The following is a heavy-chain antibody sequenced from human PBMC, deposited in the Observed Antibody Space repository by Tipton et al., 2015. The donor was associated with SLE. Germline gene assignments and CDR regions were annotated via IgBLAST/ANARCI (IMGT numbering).Heavy chain of an antibody. D-gene: IGHD6-13*01. J-gene: IGHJ3*02. CDR2: ISSSGSTI. Sequence: GSLRLSCAASGFTFSSYSMNWVRQAPGKGLEWVSYISSSGSTIYYADSVKGRFTISRDNAKNSLYLQMNSLRAEDTAVYYCASHGGHSSSWYLKAFDIWGQGTMVTVSS. CDR1: GFTFSSYS. CDR3: ASHGGHSSSWYLKAFDI. V-gene: IGHV3-48*04.